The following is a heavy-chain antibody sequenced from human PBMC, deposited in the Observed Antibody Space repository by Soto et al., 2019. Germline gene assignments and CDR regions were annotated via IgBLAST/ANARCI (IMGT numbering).Heavy chain of an antibody. J-gene: IGHJ4*02. CDR1: GFTFSSYA. CDR3: AKARYDDFWSGHY. D-gene: IGHD3-3*01. V-gene: IGHV3-23*01. CDR2: ISGSGGST. Sequence: AGGSLRLSCAASGFTFSSYAMSWVRQAPGKGLEWVSAISGSGGSTYYADSVKGRFTISRDNSKNTLYLQMNSLRAEDTAVYYCAKARYDDFWSGHYWGQGTLVTVSS.